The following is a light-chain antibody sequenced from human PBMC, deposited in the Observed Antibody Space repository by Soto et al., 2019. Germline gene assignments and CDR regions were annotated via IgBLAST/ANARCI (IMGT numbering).Light chain of an antibody. V-gene: IGLV1-47*01. J-gene: IGLJ1*01. CDR1: SSNIGSNY. Sequence: QSVLNQPPSASGTPGQRVTISCSGSSSNIGSNYVYWYQQLPGTAPKLLIYRNNQRPSGVPDRFSGSKSGTSASLAISGLRSEDEADYYCAAWDDSLSVFYVFGTGTKVTVL. CDR2: RNN. CDR3: AAWDDSLSVFYV.